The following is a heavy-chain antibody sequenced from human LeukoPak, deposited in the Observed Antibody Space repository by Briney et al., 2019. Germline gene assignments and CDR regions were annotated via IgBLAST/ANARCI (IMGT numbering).Heavy chain of an antibody. CDR3: ARDWGIAAATPYYFDH. D-gene: IGHD6-13*01. J-gene: IGHJ4*02. Sequence: SQTMSLTCTVSVGSISSGNYYYSWIRQSAGKGMEWIGNIYMSGSTRYNPSLMSRVAMSVDTSKNQFSLKISSATAADTAVYYCARDWGIAAATPYYFDHWGQGILVTVSS. V-gene: IGHV4-61*09. CDR1: VGSISSGNYY. CDR2: IYMSGST.